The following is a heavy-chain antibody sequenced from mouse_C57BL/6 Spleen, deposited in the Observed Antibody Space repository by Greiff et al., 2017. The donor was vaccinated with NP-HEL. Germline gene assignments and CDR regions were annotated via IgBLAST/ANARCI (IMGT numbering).Heavy chain of an antibody. CDR1: GFTFSDYG. CDR3: ASIYYYGDYWYFDV. J-gene: IGHJ1*03. D-gene: IGHD1-1*01. Sequence: DVQLVESGGGLVKPGGSLKLSCAASGFTFSDYGMHWVRQAPEKGLEWVAYFSRGSSTINYADTVKGRSTISRDNAKNTLSLQMTSLRSEDTAIYYCASIYYYGDYWYFDVWGTGTTVTVSS. CDR2: FSRGSSTI. V-gene: IGHV5-17*01.